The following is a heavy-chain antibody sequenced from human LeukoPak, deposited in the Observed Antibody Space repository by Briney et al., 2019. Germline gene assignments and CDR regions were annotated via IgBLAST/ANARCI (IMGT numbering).Heavy chain of an antibody. CDR2: ISGSGSGDNT. J-gene: IGHJ3*02. V-gene: IGHV3-23*01. D-gene: IGHD2-2*01. CDR1: GFAFSTYA. CDR3: AKNIVVVPAAAHDAFDI. Sequence: RPGGSLRLSCAASGFAFSTYAMTWVRQAPGKGLEWVSTISGSGSGDNTYYADSVKGRFTISRDISKNTLYLQMNSLRAEDTAVYYCAKNIVVVPAAAHDAFDIWGQGTMVTVSS.